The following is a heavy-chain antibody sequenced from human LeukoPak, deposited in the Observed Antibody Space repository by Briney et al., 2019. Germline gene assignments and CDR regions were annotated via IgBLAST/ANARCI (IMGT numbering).Heavy chain of an antibody. CDR2: ISGSGGST. CDR3: AKVGPVQQQLSAFDI. CDR1: GFTFSTYT. V-gene: IGHV3-23*01. J-gene: IGHJ3*02. D-gene: IGHD6-13*01. Sequence: GGSLRLSCAASGFTFSTYTMNWVRQAPGKGLEWVSAISGSGGSTYYADSVKGRFTISRDNSKNTLYLQMNSLRAKDTAVYYCAKVGPVQQQLSAFDIWGQGTMVTVSS.